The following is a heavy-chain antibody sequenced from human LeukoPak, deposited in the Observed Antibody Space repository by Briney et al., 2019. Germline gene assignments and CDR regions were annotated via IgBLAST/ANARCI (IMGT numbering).Heavy chain of an antibody. CDR1: GFTFNTYG. J-gene: IGHJ3*02. CDR2: IRYDGSNE. Sequence: GGSLRLSCAASGFTFNTYGMHWVRQAPGKGLEWVAFIRYDGSNECYADSVKGRFTISRDNSENTLYLQMNSLRAEDTAVYYCARDEYNWNVDAFDIWGQGTVVTVSS. D-gene: IGHD1-20*01. CDR3: ARDEYNWNVDAFDI. V-gene: IGHV3-30*02.